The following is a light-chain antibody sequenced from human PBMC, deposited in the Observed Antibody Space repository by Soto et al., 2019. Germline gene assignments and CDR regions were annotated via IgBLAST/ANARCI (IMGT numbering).Light chain of an antibody. CDR3: SSYTGGNPSYV. CDR2: EVT. CDR1: SSDVGGYDY. Sequence: QSVLTQPPSASGSPGQSVTISCTGTSSDVGGYDYVSWYQQHPGKAPKLMIYEVTIRPSGVSDRFSGSKSSNTASLTVSGLQAEDEADYYCSSYTGGNPSYVFGTGTKVTVL. V-gene: IGLV2-8*01. J-gene: IGLJ1*01.